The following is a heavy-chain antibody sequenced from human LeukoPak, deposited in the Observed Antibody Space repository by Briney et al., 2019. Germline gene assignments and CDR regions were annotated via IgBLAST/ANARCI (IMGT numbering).Heavy chain of an antibody. Sequence: GGSLRLSCAASGFTFSSYWMHWVRQAPGKGLVWVSRINRDGTTTTYADSVKGRFTISRDNAMNTLYLQMNSLRAEDTAVYYYAREDSGAVALDYWGQGALVTVSS. CDR1: GFTFSSYW. CDR3: AREDSGAVALDY. D-gene: IGHD6-19*01. J-gene: IGHJ4*02. CDR2: INRDGTTT. V-gene: IGHV3-74*01.